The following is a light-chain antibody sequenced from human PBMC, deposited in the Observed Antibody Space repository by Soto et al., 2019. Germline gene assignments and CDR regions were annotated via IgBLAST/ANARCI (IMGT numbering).Light chain of an antibody. CDR1: QSISSY. CDR3: QQSYRIPLT. J-gene: IGKJ4*01. Sequence: DIQMTQSPSSLSASVGDRVTVTCRASQSISSYLNWYQQKPGKAPNLLIYAASSLQSGVPSRFSGSGSGTDFTLTIRSLQPEDFATYYCQQSYRIPLTFGGGTRVEIE. CDR2: AAS. V-gene: IGKV1-39*01.